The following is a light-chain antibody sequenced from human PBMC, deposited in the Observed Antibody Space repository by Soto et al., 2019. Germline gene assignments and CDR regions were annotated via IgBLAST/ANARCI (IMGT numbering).Light chain of an antibody. CDR1: QSINNH. CDR3: QQGYDVPRT. Sequence: DIQMTQSPSSLSASVGDRVTITCRASQSINNHLNWYQHKPGKAPNLLIYAASSLQSGVPSRFSGSGSGTDVTLTISSLLPADFATYYCQQGYDVPRTFGQGTRVEIK. J-gene: IGKJ1*01. CDR2: AAS. V-gene: IGKV1-39*01.